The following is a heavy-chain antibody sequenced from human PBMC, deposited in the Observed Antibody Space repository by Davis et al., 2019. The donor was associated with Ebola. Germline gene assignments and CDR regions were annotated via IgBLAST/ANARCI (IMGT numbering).Heavy chain of an antibody. V-gene: IGHV1-69*04. D-gene: IGHD6-19*01. CDR2: IIPILGIA. CDR1: GGTFSSYA. CDR3: ARDLRQYGVAGVENY. J-gene: IGHJ4*02. Sequence: AASVKVSCKASGGTFSSYAISWVRQAPGQGLEWMGRIIPILGIANYAQKFQGRVTITADKSTSTVYMELSSLRSEDTAVYYCARDLRQYGVAGVENYWGQGTLVTVSS.